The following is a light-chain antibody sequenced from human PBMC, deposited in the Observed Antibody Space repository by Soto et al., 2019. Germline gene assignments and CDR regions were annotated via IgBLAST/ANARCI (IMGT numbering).Light chain of an antibody. CDR1: QGITTY. J-gene: IGKJ2*01. V-gene: IGKV1-5*03. Sequence: DIQMTQSPSTLSASVGDRVTITCRASQGITTYLAWYQHKPGKALRLLIYKASSLESGVPSRFSGSGSGTEFTLTISSLQPDDFATYYCQQYNSYPTFGQGTKLEIK. CDR2: KAS. CDR3: QQYNSYPT.